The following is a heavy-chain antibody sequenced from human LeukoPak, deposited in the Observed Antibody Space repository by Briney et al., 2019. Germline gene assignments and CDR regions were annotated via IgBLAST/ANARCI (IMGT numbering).Heavy chain of an antibody. CDR1: GYTFTSYG. J-gene: IGHJ6*02. Sequence: ASVKVSCKASGYTFTSYGIGWVRQAPGQGLEWMGWFSAYNGNTNYAQKLQGRVTMTTDTSTSTAYMELRSLRSDDTAVYYWARGGVDFWSSSRYYYYGMDVWGQGTTVTVSS. V-gene: IGHV1-18*01. CDR3: ARGGVDFWSSSRYYYYGMDV. CDR2: FSAYNGNT. D-gene: IGHD3-3*01.